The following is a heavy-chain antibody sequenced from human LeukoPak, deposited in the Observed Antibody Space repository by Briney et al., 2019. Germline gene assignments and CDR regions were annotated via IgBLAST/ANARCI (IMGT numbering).Heavy chain of an antibody. D-gene: IGHD5-18*01. CDR1: GFTFITYV. CDR2: ISFDGSNK. CDR3: ARESGYSYGRFDY. V-gene: IGHV3-30*04. Sequence: GGSLRLSCAASGFTFITYVMHWVRQAPGKGLEWVAVISFDGSNKYYADSVKGRFTISRDNSKNTMYMKMNSLRAEDTAVYYCARESGYSYGRFDYWGQGTLVTVSS. J-gene: IGHJ4*02.